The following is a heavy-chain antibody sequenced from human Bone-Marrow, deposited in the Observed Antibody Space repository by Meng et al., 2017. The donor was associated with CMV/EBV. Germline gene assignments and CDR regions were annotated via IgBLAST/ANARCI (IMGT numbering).Heavy chain of an antibody. V-gene: IGHV3-7*01. CDR1: GFTFSSYW. CDR2: IKQDGSEK. D-gene: IGHD3-3*01. Sequence: GESLKISCAASGFTFSSYWMSWVRQAPGKGLEWVANIKQDGSEKHYVDSVKGRFTISRDNAKKSLYLQMNSLRAEDTAVYYCARGRDDFWSGYSGYWGQGTLVTVSS. CDR3: ARGRDDFWSGYSGY. J-gene: IGHJ4*02.